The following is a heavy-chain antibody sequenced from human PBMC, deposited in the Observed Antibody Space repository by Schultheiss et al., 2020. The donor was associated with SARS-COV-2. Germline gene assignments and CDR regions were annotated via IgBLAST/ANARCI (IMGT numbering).Heavy chain of an antibody. CDR1: GGSFSGYY. CDR3: ARVGTIKPYDF. V-gene: IGHV4-59*12. D-gene: IGHD2-2*01. J-gene: IGHJ3*01. CDR2: IYYSGST. Sequence: GSLRLSCAVYGGSFSGYYWSWIRQPPGKGLEWIGYIYYSGSTYYNPSLKSRVTISVDTSKNQFSLKLSSVTAADTAIYYCARVGTIKPYDFWGQGTMVTVSS.